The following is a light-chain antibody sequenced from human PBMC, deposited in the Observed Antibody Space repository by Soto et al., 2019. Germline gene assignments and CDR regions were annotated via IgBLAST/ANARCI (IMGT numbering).Light chain of an antibody. J-gene: IGLJ2*01. CDR1: SSDIGNYNY. CDR3: SSYTSTDTRVV. CDR2: GVS. Sequence: QSVLTQPASVSGSPGQSITISCTGTSSDIGNYNYVSWYQQHPGKAPKVMIYGVSNRPSGVSNRFSGSKSGNTASLTISGLQAGDEAHYYCSSYTSTDTRVVFGGGTKSPS. V-gene: IGLV2-14*01.